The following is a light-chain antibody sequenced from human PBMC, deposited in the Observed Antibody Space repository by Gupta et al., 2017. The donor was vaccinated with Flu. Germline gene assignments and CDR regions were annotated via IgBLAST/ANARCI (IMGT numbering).Light chain of an antibody. CDR3: CSHPGFHHLAV. CDR2: EVT. J-gene: IGLJ2*01. CDR1: SDVGGYNY. V-gene: IGLV2-8*01. Sequence: SDVGGYNYVSWYQQYPGKAPQLMLYEVTTRPSGVPHRFSGSKSGSTASLLVSGLQAEAEADHYCCSHPGFHHLAVFGGGTKLTVL.